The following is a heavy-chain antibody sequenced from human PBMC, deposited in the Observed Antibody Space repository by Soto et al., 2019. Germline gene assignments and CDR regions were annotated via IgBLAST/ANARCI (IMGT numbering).Heavy chain of an antibody. Sequence: EVQLVESGGGLVQPGGSLRLSCAASGFTFSSYSMNWVRQAPGKGLEWVSYISSSSSTIYYADSVKGRFTISRDNAKNSLYQQMNSLRAEDTAVYYCARDPREDIVATHVGYWGQGTLVTVSS. J-gene: IGHJ4*02. V-gene: IGHV3-48*01. CDR1: GFTFSSYS. CDR2: ISSSSSTI. CDR3: ARDPREDIVATHVGY. D-gene: IGHD5-12*01.